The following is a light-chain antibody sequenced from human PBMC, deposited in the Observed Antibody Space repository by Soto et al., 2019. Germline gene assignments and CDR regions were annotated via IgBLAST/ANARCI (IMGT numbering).Light chain of an antibody. V-gene: IGLV2-8*01. CDR3: SSYGGTNNFVI. Sequence: QSALTQPPSASGSPGQSVTISCSGTSSDVGAYNYVSWYQQHPGKAPKLMIYEVNKRPSGVPDRFSGSKSGNTASLTVSGLQADDEADYFCSSYGGTNNFVIFGGGTKLTV. J-gene: IGLJ2*01. CDR1: SSDVGAYNY. CDR2: EVN.